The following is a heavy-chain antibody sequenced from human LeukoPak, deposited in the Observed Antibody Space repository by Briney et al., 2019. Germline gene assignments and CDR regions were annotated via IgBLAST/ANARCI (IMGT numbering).Heavy chain of an antibody. D-gene: IGHD3-10*01. CDR2: MNPNSGNT. J-gene: IGHJ4*02. Sequence: ASVKVSCKASGYTFTSYDINWVRQATGQGLEWMGWMNPNSGNTGYAQKFQGRVTMTRNTSISTAYMELSSLRSEDTAVYYCARAIRITMVRGVISYYFDYWGQGTLVTVPS. CDR1: GYTFTSYD. V-gene: IGHV1-8*01. CDR3: ARAIRITMVRGVISYYFDY.